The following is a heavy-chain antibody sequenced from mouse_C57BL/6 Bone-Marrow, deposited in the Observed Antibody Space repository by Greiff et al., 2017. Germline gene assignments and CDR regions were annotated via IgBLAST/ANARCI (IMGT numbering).Heavy chain of an antibody. J-gene: IGHJ2*01. CDR3: ARRRLRRGFDY. Sequence: VQLQQSGPELVKPGASVKIPCKASGYTFTDYNMAWVKQSHGKSLEWIGDINPNNGGTIYNQKFKGKSTLTVDKSSSTAYMELRSLTSEDTAVYYCARRRLRRGFDYWGQGTTRTVSS. D-gene: IGHD2-4*01. V-gene: IGHV1-18*01. CDR1: GYTFTDYN. CDR2: INPNNGGT.